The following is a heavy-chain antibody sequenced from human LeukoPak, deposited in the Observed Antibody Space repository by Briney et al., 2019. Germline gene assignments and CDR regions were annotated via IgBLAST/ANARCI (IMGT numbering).Heavy chain of an antibody. J-gene: IGHJ3*02. CDR2: INPKSGGT. V-gene: IGHV1-2*04. CDR1: GYTFIGYF. CDR3: ARELMITFGGVIVPRPSDAFDI. Sequence: ASVKVSCMASGYTFIGYFMHWVRPAAGQGLEWMGWINPKSGGTNYARKFQGWVTLTRDRSISTAYMELSRLRSDDTAVYYFARELMITFGGVIVPRPSDAFDIWGQGTMVTVSS. D-gene: IGHD3-16*02.